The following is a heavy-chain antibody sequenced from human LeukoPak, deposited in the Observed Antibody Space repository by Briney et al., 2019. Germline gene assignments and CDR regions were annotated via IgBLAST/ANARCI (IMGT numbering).Heavy chain of an antibody. V-gene: IGHV4-61*02. CDR3: ARARRSGYDLGY. Sequence: SETLSLTCTVSGGSISSGSYDWSWIRQPAGKGLEWIGRIYTSGSTNYNPSLKSRVTISVDTSKNQFSLKLSSVTAADTAVYYCARARRSGYDLGYWGQGTLVTVSS. CDR2: IYTSGST. CDR1: GGSISSGSYD. D-gene: IGHD5-12*01. J-gene: IGHJ4*02.